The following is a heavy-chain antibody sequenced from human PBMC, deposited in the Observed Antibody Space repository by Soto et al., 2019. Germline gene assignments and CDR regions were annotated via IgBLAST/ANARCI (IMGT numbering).Heavy chain of an antibody. D-gene: IGHD3-22*01. CDR3: ARDRVESGYPEYFQH. V-gene: IGHV3-9*01. CDR2: ISWNSGNI. J-gene: IGHJ1*01. CDR1: GFTFDDYA. Sequence: GGSLRLSCAASGFTFDDYAMYWVRQVLGKGLEWVSSISWNSGNIGYADSVKGRFTISRDNSKNTLYLQMNSLRAEDTAVYYCARDRVESGYPEYFQHWGQGT.